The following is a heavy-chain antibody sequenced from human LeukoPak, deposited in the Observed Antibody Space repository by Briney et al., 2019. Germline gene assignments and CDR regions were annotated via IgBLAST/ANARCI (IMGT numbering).Heavy chain of an antibody. CDR1: GGTFSSYA. D-gene: IGHD3-22*01. J-gene: IGHJ4*02. Sequence: GASVKVSCKASGGTFSSYAISWVRQAPGQGLEWMGRIIPILGIANYAQKFQGRVTITADKSTSTAYMELSSLRSEDTAVYYCARDLRQYYDSSSYCSLFDYWGEGTLVTVSS. CDR3: ARDLRQYYDSSSYCSLFDY. V-gene: IGHV1-69*04. CDR2: IIPILGIA.